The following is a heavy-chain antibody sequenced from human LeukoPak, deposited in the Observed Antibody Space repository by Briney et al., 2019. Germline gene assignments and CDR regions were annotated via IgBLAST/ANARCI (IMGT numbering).Heavy chain of an antibody. CDR3: ARASSRDDYYFDY. V-gene: IGHV4-39*07. J-gene: IGHJ4*02. D-gene: IGHD5-24*01. Sequence: SETLSLTCTVSGGSISSSSYYWGWIRQPPGKGLEWIGSIYYSGSTYYNPSLKSRVTISVDTSKNQFSLKLSSVTAADTAVYYCARASSRDDYYFDYWGQGTLVTVSS. CDR1: GGSISSSSYY. CDR2: IYYSGST.